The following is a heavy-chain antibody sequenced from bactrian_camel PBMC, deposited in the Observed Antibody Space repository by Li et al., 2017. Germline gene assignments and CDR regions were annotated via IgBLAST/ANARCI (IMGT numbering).Heavy chain of an antibody. V-gene: IGHV3S40*01. D-gene: IGHD3*01. CDR2: IGTGGGDT. J-gene: IGHJ4*01. Sequence: DVQLVESGGGLVQPGGSLRLSCAASGFGFSGYGMSWVRQAPGKEREAVAGIGTGGGDTYYATSVKGRFTISKDNAKNTVSLQMNSLKSEDTAIYYCAATNLALALGENWSRESSYVHWGQGTQVTVS. CDR1: GFGFSGYG. CDR3: AATNLALALGENWSRESSYVH.